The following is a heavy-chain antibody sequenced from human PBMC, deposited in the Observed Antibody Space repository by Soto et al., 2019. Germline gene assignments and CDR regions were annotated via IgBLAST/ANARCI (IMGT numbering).Heavy chain of an antibody. D-gene: IGHD3-10*01. CDR1: GGTFRNYP. J-gene: IGHJ4*02. Sequence: QVQLVQSGTEVKKPGSSVKVSCKASGGTFRNYPINWVRQAPGQGLEWLGSIFPLTDIPDYAQNFQARLTISADTPTSTAYMELTSLTSDDTAMYFWSRVRLVVLNYFESWGQGTLVTVSS. CDR3: SRVRLVVLNYFES. V-gene: IGHV1-69*02. CDR2: IFPLTDIP.